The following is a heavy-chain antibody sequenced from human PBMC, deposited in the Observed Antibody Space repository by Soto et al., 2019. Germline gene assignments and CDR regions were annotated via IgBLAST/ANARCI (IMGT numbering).Heavy chain of an antibody. Sequence: GASVKVSCKASGYTFTGQYMHWVRQAPGQGLEWMGWINPNSGDTNYAQKFQGRVTMTRDTSIGTAYMELSSLRSNDTAIYYCARESSGITLYGMDVWGQGTTVTSP. CDR1: GYTFTGQY. J-gene: IGHJ6*02. CDR3: ARESSGITLYGMDV. V-gene: IGHV1-2*02. CDR2: INPNSGDT. D-gene: IGHD1-7*01.